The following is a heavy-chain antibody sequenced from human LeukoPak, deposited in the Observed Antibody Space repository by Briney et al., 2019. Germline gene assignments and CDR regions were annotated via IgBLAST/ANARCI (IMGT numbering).Heavy chain of an antibody. Sequence: SETLSLTCTVSGGSISTYYWSWIRQPPGKGLEWIGYIYYSGSTNYSPSLQSRVTISVDTSRNQFSLRLISATAADTAMYYCARSGTKTNGFDYWGQGTLVTVSS. J-gene: IGHJ4*02. CDR2: IYYSGST. CDR3: ARSGTKTNGFDY. D-gene: IGHD2-8*01. V-gene: IGHV4-59*01. CDR1: GGSISTYY.